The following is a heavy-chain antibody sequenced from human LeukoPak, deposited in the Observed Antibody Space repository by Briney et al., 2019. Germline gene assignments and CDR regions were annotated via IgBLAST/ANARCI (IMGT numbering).Heavy chain of an antibody. CDR1: GGSISSYY. J-gene: IGHJ5*02. CDR3: ARRVSSSWSNWFDP. CDR2: IYYSGST. V-gene: IGHV4-59*08. Sequence: SETLSLTCTVSGGSISSYYWSWIRQPPGKGLEWIGYIYYSGSTNYNPSLKSRVTISVDTSKNQFSLKLSSVTAADTAVYYCARRVSSSWSNWFDPWGQGTLVTVSS. D-gene: IGHD6-13*01.